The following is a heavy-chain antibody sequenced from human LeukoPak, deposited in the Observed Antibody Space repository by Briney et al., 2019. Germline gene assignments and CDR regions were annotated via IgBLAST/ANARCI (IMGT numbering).Heavy chain of an antibody. CDR3: ARVLPYLGDTESYFDY. CDR1: GYTFTSYG. Sequence: ASVKVSCKASGYTFTSYGISWVRQAPGQGLEWMGWISAYNGNTNYAQKLQGRVTMTTDTSTSTAYMELRSLRSDDTAVYYCARVLPYLGDTESYFDYWGQGTLVTVSS. J-gene: IGHJ4*02. D-gene: IGHD7-27*01. CDR2: ISAYNGNT. V-gene: IGHV1-18*01.